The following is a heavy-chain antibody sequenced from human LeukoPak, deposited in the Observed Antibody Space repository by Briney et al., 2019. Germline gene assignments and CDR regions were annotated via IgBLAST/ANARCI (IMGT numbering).Heavy chain of an antibody. J-gene: IGHJ3*02. D-gene: IGHD6-19*01. CDR3: ARDGGRYSSGRDDFDI. Sequence: GGSLRLSCAASGFSFSGYSMNWVRQAPGKGLEWVSSISSGSTYIYYADSVKGRFTISRDNAKNSLYLHMNSLRAEDTAVYYCARDGGRYSSGRDDFDIWGQGTMVTVSS. CDR2: ISSGSTYI. CDR1: GFSFSGYS. V-gene: IGHV3-21*01.